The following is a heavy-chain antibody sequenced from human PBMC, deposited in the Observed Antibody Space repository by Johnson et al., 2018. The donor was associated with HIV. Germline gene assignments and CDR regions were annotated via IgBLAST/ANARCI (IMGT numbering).Heavy chain of an antibody. CDR3: ARVTIFGVVIDHDAFDI. J-gene: IGHJ3*02. Sequence: VQLVESGGGVARPGGSLRLSCVASGFTFDDYGMSWVRQAPGKGLEWVSGIHWNGGSIHYADSVKGRFTISRDNAKKSLYLQMNSLRAEDTALYHCARVTIFGVVIDHDAFDIWGQGTMVTVSS. D-gene: IGHD3-3*01. V-gene: IGHV3-20*01. CDR1: GFTFDDYG. CDR2: IHWNGGSI.